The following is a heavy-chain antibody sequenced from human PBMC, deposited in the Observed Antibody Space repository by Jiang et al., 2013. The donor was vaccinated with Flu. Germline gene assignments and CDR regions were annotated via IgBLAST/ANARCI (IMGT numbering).Heavy chain of an antibody. Sequence: RSLRLSCAASGFTFSTYGMHWVRQAPGRGLEWVAVLSFDGSNRYYADSVKGRFTISRDNSKNTLYLQMNSLRAEDTAVYYCAKVRTSSGYYSYFDYWGQGTLVTVSS. J-gene: IGHJ4*02. CDR2: LSFDGSNR. CDR3: AKVRTSSGYYSYFDY. D-gene: IGHD3-22*01. V-gene: IGHV3-30*18. CDR1: GFTFSTYG.